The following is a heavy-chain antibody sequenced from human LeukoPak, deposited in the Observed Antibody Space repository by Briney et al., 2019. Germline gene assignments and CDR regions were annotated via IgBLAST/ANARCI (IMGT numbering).Heavy chain of an antibody. J-gene: IGHJ4*02. CDR1: GGTFSSYA. V-gene: IGHV1-69*13. Sequence: ASVKVSCKASGGTFSSYAISWLRQAPGQGLEWMGGIIPIFGTANYAQKFQGRVTITADESTSTAYMELSSLRSEDTAVYYCARAIVEMATMGGYWGQGTLVTVSS. CDR3: ARAIVEMATMGGY. CDR2: IIPIFGTA. D-gene: IGHD5-24*01.